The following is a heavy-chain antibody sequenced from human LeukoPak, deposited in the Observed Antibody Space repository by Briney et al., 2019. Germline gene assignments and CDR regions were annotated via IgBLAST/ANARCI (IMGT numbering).Heavy chain of an antibody. CDR1: GGSISNYY. CDR3: AREDQVTYYYYYYMDV. V-gene: IGHV4-4*07. J-gene: IGHJ6*03. CDR2: IYTSGTA. D-gene: IGHD2-21*02. Sequence: NTSETLSLTCTVSGGSISNYYWSWIRQPAGKGLEWIGRIYTSGTADYNPSLKSRVTMSVDTSKNQFSLRLSSVTAADTAVYYCAREDQVTYYYYYYMDVWGKGTTVTVSS.